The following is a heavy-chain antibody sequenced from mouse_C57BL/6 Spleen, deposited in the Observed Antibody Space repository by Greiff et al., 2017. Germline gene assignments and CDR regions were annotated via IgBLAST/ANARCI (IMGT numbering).Heavy chain of an antibody. CDR2: IYPGDGDT. CDR1: GYAFSSYW. D-gene: IGHD2-4*01. CDR3: ARRAYYYYHWYFDV. Sequence: QVQLKESGAELVKPGASVKISCKASGYAFSSYWMNWVKQRPGKGLEWIGQIYPGDGDTNYNGKFKGKSTLTADKSSSTAYMQLSSLTSDDSAVYFCARRAYYYYHWYFDVWGTGTTVTVSS. J-gene: IGHJ1*03. V-gene: IGHV1-80*01.